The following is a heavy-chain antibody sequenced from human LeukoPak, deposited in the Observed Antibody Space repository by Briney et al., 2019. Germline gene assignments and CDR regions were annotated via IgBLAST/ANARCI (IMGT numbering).Heavy chain of an antibody. CDR1: GGPISSYY. J-gene: IGHJ3*02. V-gene: IGHV4-59*01. D-gene: IGHD2-2*01. CDR2: IYYSGST. Sequence: LPETLSLTCTVSGGPISSYYWSWLRQPPRKALEWIGYIYYSGSTNYNPSLKSRVTISGDTSKNQCCLNLSSVTAADTAVYYCARGPPGKENAFDIWGQGTMVTVSS. CDR3: ARGPPGKENAFDI.